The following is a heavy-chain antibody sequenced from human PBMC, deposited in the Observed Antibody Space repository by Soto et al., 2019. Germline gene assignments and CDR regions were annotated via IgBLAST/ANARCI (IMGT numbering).Heavy chain of an antibody. J-gene: IGHJ4*02. CDR1: GFTLNIFG. CDR2: ISNDGTNK. V-gene: IGHV3-30*18. CDR3: AKGSTRWLESLLHY. Sequence: GGSLRLSCAASGFTLNIFGMHWVRQAPGKGLESVALISNDGTNKYYADSVRGRFTISRDSSKNTVFLQMDNLRADDTAVYYCAKGSTRWLESLLHYWGQGTLVTVSS. D-gene: IGHD5-12*01.